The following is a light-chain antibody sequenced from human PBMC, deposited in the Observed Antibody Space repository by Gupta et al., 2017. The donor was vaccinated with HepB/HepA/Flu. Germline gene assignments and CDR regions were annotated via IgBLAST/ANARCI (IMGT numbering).Light chain of an antibody. CDR2: EDN. J-gene: IGLJ2*01. V-gene: IGLV3-1*01. CDR1: KLGNNY. Sequence: SYDLTQPPSVSVSPGQTASIPCSGPKLGNNYVCWYQQKPGQSPVLVIFEDNKRPSGIPERFSGSNSRNTATLTISGTQTIDEADYYCQAWDSTTVIFGGGTRLSVL. CDR3: QAWDSTTVI.